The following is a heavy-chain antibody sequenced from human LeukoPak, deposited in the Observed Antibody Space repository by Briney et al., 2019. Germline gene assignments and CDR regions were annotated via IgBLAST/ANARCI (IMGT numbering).Heavy chain of an antibody. CDR1: GFTFSDYY. Sequence: GSLRLSCAASGFTFSDYYMSWIRQAPGKGLEWVSYISSSGSTIYYADSVKGRFTISRDNAKNSLYLQMNSLRAEDTAVYYCARDSVVPAAIDWYFDPWGRGTLVTVSS. CDR3: ARDSVVPAAIDWYFDP. CDR2: ISSSGSTI. V-gene: IGHV3-11*01. J-gene: IGHJ2*01. D-gene: IGHD2-2*01.